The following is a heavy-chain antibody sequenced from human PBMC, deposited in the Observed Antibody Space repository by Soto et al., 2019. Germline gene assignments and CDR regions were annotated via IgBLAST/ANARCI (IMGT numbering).Heavy chain of an antibody. J-gene: IGHJ4*02. V-gene: IGHV1-69*13. CDR3: VVGKSSSWYYFDY. CDR2: IIPIFGTA. D-gene: IGHD6-13*01. Sequence: SVKVSCKASGGTFSNYGISWVRQAPGQGLEWMGGIIPIFGTANYAQKFQGRVTITADESTSTGYMEVSSLRSEDTAVYYCVVGKSSSWYYFDYWAQGTQVTVSS. CDR1: GGTFSNYG.